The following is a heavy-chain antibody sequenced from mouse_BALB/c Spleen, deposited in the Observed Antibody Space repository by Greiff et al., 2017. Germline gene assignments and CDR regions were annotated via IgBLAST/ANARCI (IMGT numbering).Heavy chain of an antibody. CDR1: GFTFSSYG. CDR2: ISSGGSYT. D-gene: IGHD2-14*01. J-gene: IGHJ3*01. Sequence: EVHLVESGGDLVKPGGSLKLSCAASGFTFSSYGMSWVRQTPDKRLEWVATISSGGSYTYYPDSVKGRFTISRDNAKNTLYLQMSSLKSEDTAMYYCARQEDRYDDGAWFAYWGQGTLVTVSA. V-gene: IGHV5-6*01. CDR3: ARQEDRYDDGAWFAY.